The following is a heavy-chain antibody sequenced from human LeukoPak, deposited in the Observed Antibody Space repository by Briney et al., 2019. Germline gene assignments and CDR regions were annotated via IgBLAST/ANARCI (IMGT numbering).Heavy chain of an antibody. CDR3: ARGRRYYYDSSRNPNWFDP. CDR2: INHSGST. CDR1: GGSFSGYH. D-gene: IGHD3-22*01. J-gene: IGHJ5*02. V-gene: IGHV4-34*01. Sequence: SETLSLTCAVYGGSFSGYHWSWIRQPPGKGLEWIGEINHSGSTNYNPSLKSRVTISVDTSKNQFSLKLSSVTAADTAVYYCARGRRYYYDSSRNPNWFDPWGQGTLVTVSS.